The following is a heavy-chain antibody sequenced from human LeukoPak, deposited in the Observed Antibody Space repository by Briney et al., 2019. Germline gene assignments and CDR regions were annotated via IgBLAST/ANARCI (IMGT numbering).Heavy chain of an antibody. CDR3: ARSLISGLIAAAASYNWFDP. D-gene: IGHD6-13*01. CDR2: IIPIFGTA. Sequence: SVKVSCKASGGTFSSYAISWVRQAPGQGLVWMGGIIPIFGTANYAQKFQGRVTITTDESTSTAYMELSSLRSEDTAVYYCARSLISGLIAAAASYNWFDPWGQGTLVTVSS. J-gene: IGHJ5*02. CDR1: GGTFSSYA. V-gene: IGHV1-69*05.